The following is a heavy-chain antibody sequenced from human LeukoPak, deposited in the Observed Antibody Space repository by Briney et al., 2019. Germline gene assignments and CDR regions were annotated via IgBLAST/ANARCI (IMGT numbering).Heavy chain of an antibody. Sequence: SEPLSLTCTVSGVSIAKTFYYWSWLRQPAGKGLEWIGRIYTTGGTDYNPSLKSRVTISLDTAKNQFSLKMASVSAADTAVYYCARRQEGHDYWGQGTLVTVSS. CDR2: IYTTGGT. J-gene: IGHJ4*02. CDR3: ARRQEGHDY. CDR1: GVSIAKTFYY. V-gene: IGHV4-61*02.